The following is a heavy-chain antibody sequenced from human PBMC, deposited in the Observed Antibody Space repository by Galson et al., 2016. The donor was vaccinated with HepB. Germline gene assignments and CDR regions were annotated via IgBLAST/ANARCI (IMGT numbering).Heavy chain of an antibody. Sequence: PALVKPTQTLTLTCTFTGFSLTTRGLCVSWIRQAPGKALEWLARVDWDDDKFYSTSLKTRLTISKDSSKNQVVLKMTNMDPVDTATYYCARTRFYHEGSGYYGAVDIWGLGTLVSVSS. V-gene: IGHV2-70*17. J-gene: IGHJ3*02. CDR1: GFSLTTRGLC. CDR3: ARTRFYHEGSGYYGAVDI. D-gene: IGHD3-22*01. CDR2: VDWDDDK.